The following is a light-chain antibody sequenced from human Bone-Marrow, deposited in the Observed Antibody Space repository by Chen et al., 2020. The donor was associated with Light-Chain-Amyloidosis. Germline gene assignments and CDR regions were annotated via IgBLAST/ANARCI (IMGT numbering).Light chain of an antibody. J-gene: IGLJ3*02. CDR2: DDS. Sequence: SYVLTQPSSVSVAPGQTATIACGGNNIGSTIVHWYQQTPGQAPLLVVYDDSDRPSGIPERLSGSNAGNTANLTISRVEAGDEADYYCQVWDRSSDRPVFGGGTKLTVL. CDR3: QVWDRSSDRPV. CDR1: NIGSTI. V-gene: IGLV3-21*02.